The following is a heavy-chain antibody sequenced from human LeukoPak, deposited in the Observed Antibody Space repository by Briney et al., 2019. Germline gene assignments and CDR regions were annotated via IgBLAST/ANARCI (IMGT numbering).Heavy chain of an antibody. CDR3: ARTPIAVAGTR. D-gene: IGHD6-19*01. V-gene: IGHV3-48*01. J-gene: IGHJ4*02. CDR2: ISSSSSTI. Sequence: GGSLRLSCAASGFTFSSYSMNWVRQAPGKGLEWVSYISSSSSTIYYADSVKGRFTISRDNSKNTLYLQMNSLRAEDTAVYYCARTPIAVAGTRWGQGTLVTVSS. CDR1: GFTFSSYS.